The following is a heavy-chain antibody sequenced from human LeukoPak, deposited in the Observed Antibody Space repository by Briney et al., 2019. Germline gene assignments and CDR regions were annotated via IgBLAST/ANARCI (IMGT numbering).Heavy chain of an antibody. CDR1: GFTFSNSW. D-gene: IGHD5-12*01. Sequence: GGSLRLSCVASGFTFSNSWMGWVRRAPGKGLEWVANMKQDGSEKYYVDSVEGRFTISRDNAKNSLYLQMNSLRDEDTAVYYCARDRGHSGHDLYDYWGQGTLVTVSS. CDR3: ARDRGHSGHDLYDY. V-gene: IGHV3-7*01. J-gene: IGHJ4*02. CDR2: MKQDGSEK.